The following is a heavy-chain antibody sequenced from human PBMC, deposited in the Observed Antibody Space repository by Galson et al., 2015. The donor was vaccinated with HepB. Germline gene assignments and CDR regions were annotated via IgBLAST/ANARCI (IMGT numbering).Heavy chain of an antibody. V-gene: IGHV1-3*01. CDR2: INAGNGNT. J-gene: IGHJ4*02. Sequence: SVKVSCKASGYTFTSLALHWVRQAPGQRLEWMGYINAGNGNTKYLEKMKDRVTITRDTSASAVYMELSSLRSEDTAVYYCARVRGWGLESWGQGTLVTVSS. CDR1: GYTFTSLA. CDR3: ARVRGWGLES. D-gene: IGHD7-27*01.